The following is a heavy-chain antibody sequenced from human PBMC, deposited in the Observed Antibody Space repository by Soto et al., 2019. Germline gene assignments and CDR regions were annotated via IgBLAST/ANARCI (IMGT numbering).Heavy chain of an antibody. CDR1: VDSMSSYY. Sequence: PSENPSPTVAVSVDSMSSYYWSSILVSPLNGLEWSGYIYYSGSTNYNPSLKSRVTISVDTSKNQFSLKLSSVTAADTALYYCATLAPGGYTGYVPFSDYWGKGSLLTVSS. CDR2: IYYSGST. D-gene: IGHD5-12*01. J-gene: IGHJ4*02. V-gene: IGHV4-59*01. CDR3: ATLAPGGYTGYVPFSDY.